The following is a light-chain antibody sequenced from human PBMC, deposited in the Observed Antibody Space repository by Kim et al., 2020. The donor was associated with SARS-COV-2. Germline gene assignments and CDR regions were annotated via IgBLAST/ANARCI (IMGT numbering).Light chain of an antibody. J-gene: IGLJ3*02. CDR2: DNN. V-gene: IGLV1-51*01. Sequence: GQKVNISCAGSSSNIGNNYVSWYQQLPGTAPKPLIYDNNKRPSGIPDRFSGSKSGTSATLGITGLQTGDEADYYCGTWDSSLSAGVFGGGTKLTVL. CDR1: SSNIGNNY. CDR3: GTWDSSLSAGV.